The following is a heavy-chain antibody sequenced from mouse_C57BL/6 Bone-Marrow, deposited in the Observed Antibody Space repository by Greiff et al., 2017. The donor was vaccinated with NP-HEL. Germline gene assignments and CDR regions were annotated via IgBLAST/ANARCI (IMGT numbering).Heavy chain of an antibody. CDR3: ARDWHYGSSAYAIDY. CDR2: INPSTGGT. J-gene: IGHJ4*01. V-gene: IGHV1-42*01. D-gene: IGHD1-1*01. Sequence: VQLQQSGPELVKPGASVKISCKASGYSFTGYYMNWVKQSPEKSLEWIGEINPSTGGTTYNQKFKAKATLTVDKSSSTAYMQLKSLTSEDSAVYYGARDWHYGSSAYAIDYWGQGTSVTGSS. CDR1: GYSFTGYY.